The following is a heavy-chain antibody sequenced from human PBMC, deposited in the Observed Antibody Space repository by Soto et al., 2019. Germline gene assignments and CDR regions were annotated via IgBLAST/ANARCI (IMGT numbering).Heavy chain of an antibody. Sequence: EVQLVESGGGLVQPGGSLRLSCAASGFTVSSTYMSWVRQAPGKGLEWVSVIYSGGSTYYADSVKGRFTISRDNYKNTLYLQMNSLRAEDTAVYYCARDRFPCSGGSCYWYFYLWGRGTLVTVSA. CDR1: GFTVSSTY. CDR3: ARDRFPCSGGSCYWYFYL. CDR2: IYSGGST. V-gene: IGHV3-66*01. D-gene: IGHD2-15*01. J-gene: IGHJ2*01.